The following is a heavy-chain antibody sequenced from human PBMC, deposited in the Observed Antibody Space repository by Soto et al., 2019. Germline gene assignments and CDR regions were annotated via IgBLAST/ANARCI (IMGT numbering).Heavy chain of an antibody. V-gene: IGHV4-39*01. CDR2: SYYSGTT. Sequence: NPSETLSLTCTVSGASISVHSYYWTWIRQPPGKGLEWIGSSYYSGTTYFNPSLKSRATISVDTSKNQFSLRLTSVTAADTAIYYCTRRYNWNDTYVDPGGAGALVTVAS. CDR3: TRRYNWNDTYVDP. D-gene: IGHD1-20*01. CDR1: GASISVHSYY. J-gene: IGHJ5*02.